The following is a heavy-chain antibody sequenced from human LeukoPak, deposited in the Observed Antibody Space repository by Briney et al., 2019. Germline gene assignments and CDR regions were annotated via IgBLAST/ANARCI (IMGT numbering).Heavy chain of an antibody. J-gene: IGHJ4*02. CDR2: ISYNGGST. V-gene: IGHV3-23*01. CDR3: AKGSYYDSSGSFYFDY. D-gene: IGHD3-22*01. Sequence: AGGSLRLSCAASGFTFSSYAMSWVRQAPGKGLEWVSSISYNGGSTDYADSVKGRFTISRDNTMNTLYLQMNSLRAEDTAVYYCAKGSYYDSSGSFYFDYWGQGTLVTVSS. CDR1: GFTFSSYA.